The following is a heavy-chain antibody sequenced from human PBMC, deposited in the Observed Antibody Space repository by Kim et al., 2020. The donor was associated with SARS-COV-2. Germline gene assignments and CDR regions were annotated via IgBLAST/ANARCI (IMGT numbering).Heavy chain of an antibody. CDR3: ARHDWFDP. Sequence: GGATVSADAVQGRFTTSRNSSQNTLYLQMTSRRVEDTAVYYCARHDWFDPWGQGTLVTVSS. J-gene: IGHJ5*02. V-gene: IGHV3-66*04. CDR2: GGAT.